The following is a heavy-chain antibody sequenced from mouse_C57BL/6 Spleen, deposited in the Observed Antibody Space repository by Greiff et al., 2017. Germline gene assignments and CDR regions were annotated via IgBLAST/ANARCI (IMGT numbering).Heavy chain of an antibody. CDR2: IYPRSGNT. D-gene: IGHD1-1*01. J-gene: IGHJ2*01. V-gene: IGHV1-81*01. CDR1: GYTFTSYG. Sequence: QVQLQQPGAELARPGASVKLSCKASGYTFTSYGIRWVKQRTGQGLEWIGEIYPRSGNTYYNEKFKGKSTLTADKSSSTAYMELRSLTSEDSAVYFCARSRDYGSSPYFDYWGQGTTLTVSS. CDR3: ARSRDYGSSPYFDY.